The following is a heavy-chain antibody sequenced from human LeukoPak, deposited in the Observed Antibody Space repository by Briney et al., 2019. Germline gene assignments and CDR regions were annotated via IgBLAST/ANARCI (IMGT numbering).Heavy chain of an antibody. V-gene: IGHV1-2*02. D-gene: IGHD1-26*01. CDR2: INPNSGGA. CDR1: GYTFTGYY. CDR3: AREWELRRNWFDP. J-gene: IGHJ5*02. Sequence: ASVKVSCKASGYTFTGYYMHWVRQAPGQGLEWMGWINPNSGGANYAQKFQGRVTMTRDTSISTAYMELSRLRSDDTAVYYCAREWELRRNWFDPWGQGTLVTVSS.